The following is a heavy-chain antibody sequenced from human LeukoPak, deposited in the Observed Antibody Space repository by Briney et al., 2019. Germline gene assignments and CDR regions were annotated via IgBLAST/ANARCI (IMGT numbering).Heavy chain of an antibody. CDR1: GYTFTSYG. CDR3: ARDIEDDGYFDY. Sequence: ASVKVSCKASGYTFTSYGISWVRQATGKGLEWMGCISAYNGNTNYAQKLQGRVTMTTDTSTSTAYMELRSLRSDDTAVYYCARDIEDDGYFDYWGQGTLVTVSS. J-gene: IGHJ4*02. CDR2: ISAYNGNT. V-gene: IGHV1-18*01. D-gene: IGHD2-15*01.